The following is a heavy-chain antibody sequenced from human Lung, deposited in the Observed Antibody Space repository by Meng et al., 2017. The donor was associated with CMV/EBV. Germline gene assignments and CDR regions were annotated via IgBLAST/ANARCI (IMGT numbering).Heavy chain of an antibody. CDR2: ITPISATV. CDR1: GGTFNSYV. J-gene: IGHJ1*01. D-gene: IGHD3-3*02. Sequence: SVXVSCKASGGTFNSYVIYWVRQAPGQGLEWMGGITPISATVNYAQRFQGRVTLTTDESTNTAYMELTGLRSDDTAVYFCARWSISIQHWGQGTRVPVAS. CDR3: ARWSISIQH. V-gene: IGHV1-69*05.